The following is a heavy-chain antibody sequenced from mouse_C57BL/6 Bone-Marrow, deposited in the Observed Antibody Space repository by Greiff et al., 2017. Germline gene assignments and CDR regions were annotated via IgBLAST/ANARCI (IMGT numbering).Heavy chain of an antibody. J-gene: IGHJ1*03. Sequence: QVQLKQSGAELVKPGASVKLSCKASGYTFTSYWMQWVKQRPGQGLEWIGEIDPSDSYTNYNQKFKGKATLTVDTSSSTAYMQLSSLTSEGSAVYYCARTGGTAYFDVWSTGTTVTVSS. CDR2: IDPSDSYT. CDR3: ARTGGTAYFDV. V-gene: IGHV1-50*01. CDR1: GYTFTSYW. D-gene: IGHD4-1*01.